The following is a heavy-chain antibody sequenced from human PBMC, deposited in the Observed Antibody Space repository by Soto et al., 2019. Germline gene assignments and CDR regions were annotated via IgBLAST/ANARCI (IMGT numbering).Heavy chain of an antibody. V-gene: IGHV4-59*01. CDR1: GGSISSYY. CDR2: IYYSGST. J-gene: IGHJ4*02. CDR3: ARVVGELYYFDY. D-gene: IGHD1-26*01. Sequence: SETLSLTCTVSGGSISSYYWSWIRQPPGKGLEWIGYIYYSGSTNYNPSLKSRVTISVDTSKNQSSLKLSSVTAADTAVYYCARVVGELYYFDYWGQGTLVTVSS.